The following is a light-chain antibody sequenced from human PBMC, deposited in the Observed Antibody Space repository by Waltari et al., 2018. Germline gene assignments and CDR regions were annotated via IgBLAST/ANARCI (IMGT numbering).Light chain of an antibody. CDR1: SSDVGNYNV. CDR2: EAT. Sequence: QSALTQPASVSGSPGQSIAISCTGTSSDVGNYNVISWYQQHPGKAPKFLMYEATKPPSGVSDRFSGSKSGNTATLTISGLQAEDEADYYCCSYAGSDTVAFGGGTKVTVL. J-gene: IGLJ2*01. CDR3: CSYAGSDTVA. V-gene: IGLV2-23*01.